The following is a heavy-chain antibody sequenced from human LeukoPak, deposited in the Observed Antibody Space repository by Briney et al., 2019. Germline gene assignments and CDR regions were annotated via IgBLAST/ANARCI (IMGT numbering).Heavy chain of an antibody. V-gene: IGHV1-69*13. CDR2: IIPVFGTV. J-gene: IGHJ4*02. CDR1: GDTFNNYV. D-gene: IGHD6-13*01. Sequence: SVKVSCKASGDTFNNYVISWVRQAPGQGLEWMGGIIPVFGTVKYSQKFQGRVTITADEPTSTAYMQLDSLESSDTALYFCEAAGGSNWYIYWGQGTLVSVSS. CDR3: EAAGGSNWYIY.